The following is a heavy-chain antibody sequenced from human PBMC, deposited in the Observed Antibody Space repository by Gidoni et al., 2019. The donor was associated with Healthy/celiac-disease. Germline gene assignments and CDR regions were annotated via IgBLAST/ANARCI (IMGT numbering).Heavy chain of an antibody. J-gene: IGHJ6*02. CDR3: AKDIHCSSTSCYPMPPYYYYGMDV. D-gene: IGHD2-2*01. V-gene: IGHV3-9*01. CDR1: GFTFDDSA. Sequence: EVQLVESGGGLVQPGRSLRLSCAASGFTFDDSAMHWVRQAPGKGLELVSGISWNSGSIGYADSVKGRFTISRDNAKNSLYLQMNSLRAEDTALYYCAKDIHCSSTSCYPMPPYYYYGMDVWGQGTTVTVSS. CDR2: ISWNSGSI.